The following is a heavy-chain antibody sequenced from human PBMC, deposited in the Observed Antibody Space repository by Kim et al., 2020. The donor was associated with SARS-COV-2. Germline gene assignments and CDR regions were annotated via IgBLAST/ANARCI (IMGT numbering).Heavy chain of an antibody. V-gene: IGHV3-23*03. J-gene: IGHJ3*02. D-gene: IGHD1-26*01. Sequence: SLKGVFTISTASAKNTLYLQMNSLTAEDTALYYCARDSRGYTGIRLSFDIWGQGTMVTVSS. CDR3: ARDSRGYTGIRLSFDI.